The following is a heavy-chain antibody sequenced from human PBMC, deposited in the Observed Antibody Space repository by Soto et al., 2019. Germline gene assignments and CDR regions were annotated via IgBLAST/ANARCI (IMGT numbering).Heavy chain of an antibody. CDR2: SYPGDSDT. V-gene: IGHV5-51*01. J-gene: IGHJ6*02. Sequence: GGSLKISCKGPGYSFTSYWIGWVRQMPGKGLEWMGISYPGDSDTRYSPSFQRQVTNSADKSIITAYLQWSSLKPSDTPMYYYARHSLLAPYGFYYYNGMDVWAKGPRSPSP. CDR3: ARHSLLAPYGFYYYNGMDV. CDR1: GYSFTSYW. D-gene: IGHD1-26*01.